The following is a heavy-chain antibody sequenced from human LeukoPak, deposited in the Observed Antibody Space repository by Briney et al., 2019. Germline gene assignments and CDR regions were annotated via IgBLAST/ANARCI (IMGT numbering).Heavy chain of an antibody. CDR3: ARVGGYCRGGTCYNYFDY. D-gene: IGHD2-15*01. CDR1: GGSISSYY. V-gene: IGHV4-59*12. J-gene: IGHJ4*02. Sequence: SETLSLTCTVSGGSISSYYWSWIRQPPGKGLEWIGYIYYSGSTNYNPSLKSRVTISLDTSKNQFSLHLNSMTAAGTAVYYCARVGGYCRGGTCYNYFDYWGPGSLVTVSS. CDR2: IYYSGST.